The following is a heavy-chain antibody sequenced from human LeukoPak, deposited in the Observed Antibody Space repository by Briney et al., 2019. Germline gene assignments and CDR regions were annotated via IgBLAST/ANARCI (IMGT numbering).Heavy chain of an antibody. CDR3: VKGIYFDSVGYYFGY. D-gene: IGHD3-22*01. Sequence: PGRSVRLSCAASGFTFRSYDMHWVRQAPGKGLEWVAVISYDEDNKYSADALKGRFTISRDSSKNTLYLQMDSLRAEDTAVYYCVKGIYFDSVGYYFGYWGQGTLVTVSS. CDR1: GFTFRSYD. V-gene: IGHV3-30*18. CDR2: ISYDEDNK. J-gene: IGHJ4*02.